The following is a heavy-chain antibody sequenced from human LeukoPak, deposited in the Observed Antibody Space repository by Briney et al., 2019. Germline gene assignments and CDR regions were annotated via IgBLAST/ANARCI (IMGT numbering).Heavy chain of an antibody. CDR1: GGSIRSSSYY. Sequence: SETLSLTCTVSGGSIRSSSYYWGWIRQPPGKGLEWIGSIYYSGSTYYNASLKSQGTISVDTSKNQFSLKLNSVTAADTAVYFCARQVVAVAGTGYFDYWGQGTLVTVSS. CDR2: IYYSGST. D-gene: IGHD6-19*01. CDR3: ARQVVAVAGTGYFDY. J-gene: IGHJ4*02. V-gene: IGHV4-39*01.